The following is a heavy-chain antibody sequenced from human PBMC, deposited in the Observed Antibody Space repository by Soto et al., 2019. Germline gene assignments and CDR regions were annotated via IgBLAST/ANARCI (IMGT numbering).Heavy chain of an antibody. D-gene: IGHD2-15*01. V-gene: IGHV1-3*01. CDR3: ARVGYCSGGSCFPFDY. CDR1: GYTFTSYA. Sequence: QVQLVQSGAEVKKPGASVKVSCKASGYTFTSYAMHWVRQAPGQRLEWMGWINAGNGNTKYSQKFQGRVTITRDTSASTAYMELSSLRSEDTVVYYCARVGYCSGGSCFPFDYWGQGTLVTVSS. J-gene: IGHJ4*02. CDR2: INAGNGNT.